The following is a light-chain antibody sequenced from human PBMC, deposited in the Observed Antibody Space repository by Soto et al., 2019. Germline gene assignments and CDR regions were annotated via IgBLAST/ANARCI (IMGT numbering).Light chain of an antibody. CDR3: SSYTTTRTLV. CDR1: SGDVGAYNY. V-gene: IGLV2-14*03. Sequence: QSVLTQPASVSGSPGQSITISCTGTSGDVGAYNYVSWYQQHPGKVPKVILYDVSDRPSGVSSRFSGSKSGNTASLTISGLQAEDEADYYCSSYTTTRTLVFGGGTQLTVL. CDR2: DVS. J-gene: IGLJ2*01.